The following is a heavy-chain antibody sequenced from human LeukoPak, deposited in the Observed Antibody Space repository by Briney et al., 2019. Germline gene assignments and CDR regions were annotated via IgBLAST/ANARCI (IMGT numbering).Heavy chain of an antibody. D-gene: IGHD6-6*01. CDR2: INQSGST. J-gene: IGHJ6*03. CDR1: GGSFSGYY. CDR3: ARGVAARPFYFYYYMDV. Sequence: SEALSLTCAVYGGSFSGYYWNWIRQPPGKGLEWIGEINQSGSTNYNPSLQSRVTISIDTSKNQFSLKVSSVTAADTAVYYCARGVAARPFYFYYYMDVWDTGTTVTFSS. V-gene: IGHV4-34*01.